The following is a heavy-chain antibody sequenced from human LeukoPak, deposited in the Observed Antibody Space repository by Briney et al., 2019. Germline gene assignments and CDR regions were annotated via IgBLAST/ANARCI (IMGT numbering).Heavy chain of an antibody. CDR1: GGSFSGYY. D-gene: IGHD2-2*01. V-gene: IGHV4-34*01. CDR3: ARFLYCSSTSCYARYKRNNWFDP. J-gene: IGHJ5*02. Sequence: SETLSLTCAVYGGSFSGYYWSWIRQPPGKGLEWIGEINHSGSTNYNPSLKSRVTISVDTSKNQFSLKLSSVTAADTAVYYCARFLYCSSTSCYARYKRNNWFDPWGQGTLVTVSS. CDR2: INHSGST.